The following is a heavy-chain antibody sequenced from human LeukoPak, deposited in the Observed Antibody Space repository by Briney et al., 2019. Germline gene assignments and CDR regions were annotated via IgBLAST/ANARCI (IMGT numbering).Heavy chain of an antibody. V-gene: IGHV1-8*01. CDR1: GHTFTSYD. D-gene: IGHD6-13*01. Sequence: ASVTVSCMASGHTFTSYDINWVRHAAGQGLEWMGWMKPKSGDTVYAQKFQGTVTMTRNTSIRTAYMELSSLRSEDTAVYYCARGPPESSSSDYWGQGTLVTVSS. CDR2: MKPKSGDT. CDR3: ARGPPESSSSDY. J-gene: IGHJ4*02.